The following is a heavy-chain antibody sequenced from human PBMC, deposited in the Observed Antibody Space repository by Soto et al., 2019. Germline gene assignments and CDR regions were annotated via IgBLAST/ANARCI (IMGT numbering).Heavy chain of an antibody. J-gene: IGHJ4*02. CDR2: IYYSGST. V-gene: IGHV4-59*13. CDR3: ARGDMEYSSPGDY. CDR1: GWFFSGYY. D-gene: IGHD6-6*01. Sequence: SETLSLTCAVYGWFFSGYYWSWIRQPPGKGLEWIGYIYYSGSTNYNPSLKSRVTISVDTSKNQFSLKLSSVTAADTAVYYCARGDMEYSSPGDYWGQGTLVTVSS.